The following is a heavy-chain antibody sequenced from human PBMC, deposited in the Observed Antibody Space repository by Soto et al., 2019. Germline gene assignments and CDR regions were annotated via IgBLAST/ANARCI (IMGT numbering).Heavy chain of an antibody. D-gene: IGHD2-2*01. Sequence: ASVKVSCKASGYTFTSYGISWVRQAPGQGLEWMGWISAYDGNTNYAQKLQGRVTMTTDTSTSTAYMELRSLRSDDTAVYYCARTGVVVVPAASYYYYGMDVWGQGTTVTVSS. V-gene: IGHV1-18*01. CDR3: ARTGVVVVPAASYYYYGMDV. CDR1: GYTFTSYG. J-gene: IGHJ6*02. CDR2: ISAYDGNT.